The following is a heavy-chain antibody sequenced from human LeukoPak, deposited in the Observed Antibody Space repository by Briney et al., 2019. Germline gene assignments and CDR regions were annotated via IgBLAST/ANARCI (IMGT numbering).Heavy chain of an antibody. J-gene: IGHJ2*01. CDR2: VSGSGGTI. CDR3: ARDRLRTWYLDL. Sequence: PGGSLRLSCAASGFTLSGYSLNWVRQAPGKGLEWISCVSGSGGTIYYADSVMGRFTISRDNAKNSLYLQMNSLRAEDTAVYYCARDRLRTWYLDLWGRGTLVTVSS. V-gene: IGHV3-48*01. CDR1: GFTLSGYS. D-gene: IGHD2-8*01.